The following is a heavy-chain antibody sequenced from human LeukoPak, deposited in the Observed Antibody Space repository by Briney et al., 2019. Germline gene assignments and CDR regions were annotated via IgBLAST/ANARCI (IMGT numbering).Heavy chain of an antibody. V-gene: IGHV3-30*02. J-gene: IGHJ3*02. CDR3: AKDQLYDSSGFDAFDI. D-gene: IGHD3-22*01. CDR2: IRYDGSNK. Sequence: PGGALRLSCAAYGFTFSSYGMHWVRQAPGKGLEWVAFIRYDGSNKYYADSVKGRFTISRDNSKNTLYLQMNSLRAEDTAVYHCAKDQLYDSSGFDAFDIWGQGTMVTVSS. CDR1: GFTFSSYG.